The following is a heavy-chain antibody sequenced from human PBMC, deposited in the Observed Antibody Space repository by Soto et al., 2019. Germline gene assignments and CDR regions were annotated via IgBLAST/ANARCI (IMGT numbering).Heavy chain of an antibody. CDR3: ARHNSHWPNWVEP. CDR1: GYAFTIYG. Sequence: GAAVQVASTASGYAFTIYGISWVRKATGEGLEWVGWLSGYDGNTDYAHKSRGRVTMTTDTSTNGASMELRRPRSDDTAVYYCARHNSHWPNWVEPWGQGPPVTVSS. D-gene: IGHD1-1*01. J-gene: IGHJ5*02. CDR2: LSGYDGNT. V-gene: IGHV1-18*01.